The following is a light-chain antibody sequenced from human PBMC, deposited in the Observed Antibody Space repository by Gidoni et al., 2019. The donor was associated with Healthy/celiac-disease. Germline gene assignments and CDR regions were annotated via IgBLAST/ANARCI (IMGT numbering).Light chain of an antibody. V-gene: IGKV3-20*01. CDR2: GAS. CDR1: QSVSSSY. CDR3: QQYGSSPQT. J-gene: IGKJ1*01. Sequence: EGVWTQSPGTLSLSPGERATLSCRASQSVSSSYLAWYQQKPGQAPRLLIYGASSRATGIPDRFSGSGSGTDFTLTISRLEPEDFAVYYCQQYGSSPQTFGQGTKVEIK.